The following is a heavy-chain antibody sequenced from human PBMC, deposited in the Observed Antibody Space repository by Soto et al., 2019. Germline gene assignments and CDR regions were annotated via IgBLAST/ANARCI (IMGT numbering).Heavy chain of an antibody. Sequence: GGSLRLSCAASGFTFSSYAMSWVRQAPGKGLEWVSAISGSGGSTYYADSVKGRFTISRDNSKNTLYLQMNSLRAEDTVVYYCAKDRDFWSGYYFDYWGQGTLVTVSS. CDR1: GFTFSSYA. J-gene: IGHJ4*02. D-gene: IGHD3-3*01. CDR3: AKDRDFWSGYYFDY. CDR2: ISGSGGST. V-gene: IGHV3-23*01.